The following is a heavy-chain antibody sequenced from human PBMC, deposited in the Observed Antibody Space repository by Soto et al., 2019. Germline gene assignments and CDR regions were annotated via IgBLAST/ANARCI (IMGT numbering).Heavy chain of an antibody. J-gene: IGHJ5*02. Sequence: GGSLRLSCAASGFTFSSYAMHWVRQAPGKGLEWVAVISYDGSNKYYADSVKGRFTISRDNSKNTLYLQMNSLRAEDKAGYYCARDFKWMHGSGFSDLFDAWGQGTLVTVSS. CDR2: ISYDGSNK. D-gene: IGHD3-10*01. CDR3: ARDFKWMHGSGFSDLFDA. CDR1: GFTFSSYA. V-gene: IGHV3-30-3*01.